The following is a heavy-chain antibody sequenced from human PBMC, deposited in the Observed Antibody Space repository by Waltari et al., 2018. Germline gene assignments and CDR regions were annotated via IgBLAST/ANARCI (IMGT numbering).Heavy chain of an antibody. J-gene: IGHJ6*02. D-gene: IGHD6-13*01. CDR2: IYYSGST. CDR1: GGSIRRNHYY. V-gene: IGHV4-39*01. CDR3: ARHSAYAGTGYYYGMDV. Sequence: QLQLQESGPGLVKPSETLSLTCAVPGGSIRRNHYYRAWIRQPPGKGLEWIGSIYYSGSTYYNPSLKSRVTISVDTSKNHFSLKLGSVTAADTSLYYCARHSAYAGTGYYYGMDVWGQGTTVTVSS.